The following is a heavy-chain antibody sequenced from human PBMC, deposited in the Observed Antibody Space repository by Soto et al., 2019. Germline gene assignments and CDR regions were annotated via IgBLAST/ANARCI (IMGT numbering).Heavy chain of an antibody. CDR2: NWADQE. Sequence: QITLKESGPTLVKPTETFTLTCTWSGFSLSSYQVGVGWIRQPPGKPLEWLALNWADQEWYNVSLRSRVTITKDISKSQMALTMTNMDPADTATYFCARANGWLFDHWGQGTLVTVSS. D-gene: IGHD6-19*01. CDR1: GFSLSSYQVG. V-gene: IGHV2-5*02. J-gene: IGHJ4*02. CDR3: ARANGWLFDH.